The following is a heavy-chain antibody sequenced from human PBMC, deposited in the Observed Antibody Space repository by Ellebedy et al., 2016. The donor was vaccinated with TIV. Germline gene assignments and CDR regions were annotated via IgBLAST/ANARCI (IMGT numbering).Heavy chain of an antibody. Sequence: GESLKISCVTSEFTFEDYAMHWVRQPPGKGLEWVSLIRGDGTKTYYADSVKGRFTISRDNSENSLYLQMHSLRTEDTAFYYCAKDVLSTGNFYIPSRYYYGMDVWGQGTTVTVSS. V-gene: IGHV3-43*02. CDR3: AKDVLSTGNFYIPSRYYYGMDV. D-gene: IGHD1-26*01. J-gene: IGHJ6*02. CDR2: IRGDGTKT. CDR1: EFTFEDYA.